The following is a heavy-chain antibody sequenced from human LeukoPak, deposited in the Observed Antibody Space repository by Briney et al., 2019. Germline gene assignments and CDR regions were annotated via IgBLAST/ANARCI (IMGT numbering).Heavy chain of an antibody. CDR3: AKDREPDGRWHFDC. D-gene: IGHD1-14*01. V-gene: IGHV3-23*01. J-gene: IGHJ4*02. CDR2: IYGSGAGI. Sequence: PAGSLTLSCVGFGFTFGTYAMNWVRQAPGKGLEWHAGIYGSGAGIYYADSVRGRFTISRDNSKNTLYLQMNSLRADHTAIYSCAKDREPDGRWHFDCWGEGTLATVSS. CDR1: GFTFGTYA.